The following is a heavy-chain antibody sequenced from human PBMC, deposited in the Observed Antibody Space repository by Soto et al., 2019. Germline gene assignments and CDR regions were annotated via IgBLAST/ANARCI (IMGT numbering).Heavy chain of an antibody. CDR2: ISSNGVGT. CDR3: ARRARPDFYYMDV. V-gene: IGHV3-64*01. J-gene: IGHJ6*03. Sequence: EVRLAESGGGLAQPGGSLRLSCAASGFTLSGYAMDWVRQAPGKGLEYVSGISSNGVGTYYANSVQGRFTISRDNSKNTGYLQMGSLRPEDMAVYYCARRARPDFYYMDVWGKGTTVTVSS. CDR1: GFTLSGYA. D-gene: IGHD6-6*01.